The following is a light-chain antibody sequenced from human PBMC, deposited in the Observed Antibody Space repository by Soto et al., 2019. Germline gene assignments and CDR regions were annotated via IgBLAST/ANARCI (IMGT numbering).Light chain of an antibody. J-gene: IGKJ2*01. V-gene: IGKV2-30*01. CDR1: QSLVSSGGNTY. CDR2: KVS. Sequence: DVVMTQSPLSLPVTLGQPASISCRSSQSLVSSGGNTYLNWFQQRPGQSPRRLIYKVSNRDSGVPDRFSGSGSGPDFTLKISRVEAEDVGLYYCMQATHWPYTFGQGTKLEI. CDR3: MQATHWPYT.